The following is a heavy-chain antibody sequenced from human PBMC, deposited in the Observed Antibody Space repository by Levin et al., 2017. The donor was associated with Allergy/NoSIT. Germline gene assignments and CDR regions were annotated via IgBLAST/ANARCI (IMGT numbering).Heavy chain of an antibody. J-gene: IGHJ4*02. V-gene: IGHV3-30*04. CDR3: ARGAYYYDSRGLSFDY. CDR2: ISYDGSNK. CDR1: GFTFSSYA. Sequence: GESLKISCAASGFTFSSYAMHWVRQAPGKGLEWVAVISYDGSNKYYADSVKGRFTISRDNSKNTLYLQMNSLRAEDTAVYYCARGAYYYDSRGLSFDYWGQGTLVTVSS. D-gene: IGHD3-22*01.